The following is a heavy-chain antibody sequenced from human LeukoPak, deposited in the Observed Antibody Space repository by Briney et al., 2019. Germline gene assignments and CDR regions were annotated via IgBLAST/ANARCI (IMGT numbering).Heavy chain of an antibody. CDR1: GFPFSSYS. J-gene: IGHJ4*02. D-gene: IGHD2-2*02. CDR2: IRPDGTTK. CDR3: AKYTGYYFDY. V-gene: IGHV3-7*01. Sequence: PGGSLRLSCAASGFPFSSYSMTWVRQAPGKGLEWVANIRPDGTTKFYVDSVKGRFTISRDNAKNSLYLQMNSLRAEDTAVYYCAKYTGYYFDYWGQGILVTVPS.